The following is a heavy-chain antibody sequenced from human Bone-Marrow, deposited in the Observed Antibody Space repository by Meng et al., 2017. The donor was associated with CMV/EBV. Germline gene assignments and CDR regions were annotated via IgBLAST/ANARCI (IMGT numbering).Heavy chain of an antibody. CDR2: ISTGSIVA. D-gene: IGHD1-26*01. Sequence: GGSLRLSCAPSGFTFSSYAMNWVRQAPGKGLELVSVISTGSIVAYYTDSVKGRFTISRDDSHNLLHLQMNSLRAEDTAVYYCARVSGRTSGDASNIWGKGTMVTVSS. CDR1: GFTFSSYA. CDR3: ARVSGRTSGDASNI. J-gene: IGHJ3*02. V-gene: IGHV3-23*03.